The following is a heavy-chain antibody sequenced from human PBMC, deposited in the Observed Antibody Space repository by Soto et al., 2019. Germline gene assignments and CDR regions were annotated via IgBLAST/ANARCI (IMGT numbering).Heavy chain of an antibody. V-gene: IGHV1-69*12. J-gene: IGHJ3*02. CDR3: ARGGSSPFDI. D-gene: IGHD3-16*01. CDR1: GGTFSTYA. CDR2: IIPIFGTA. Sequence: QVQLVQSGAEVKKPGSSVKVSCKASGGTFSTYAISWVRQAPGQGLEWMGGIIPIFGTADYAQKFQGRVTISADESTSTAYMGLRRLKSEDTAVYYCARGGSSPFDIWGQGTMVTVSS.